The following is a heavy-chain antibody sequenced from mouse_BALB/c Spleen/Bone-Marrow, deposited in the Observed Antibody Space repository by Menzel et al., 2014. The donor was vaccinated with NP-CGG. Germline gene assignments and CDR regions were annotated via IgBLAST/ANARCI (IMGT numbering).Heavy chain of an antibody. J-gene: IGHJ4*01. CDR1: GYTFTSYY. CDR2: INPSNGGT. Sequence: PGAEPVKPGASVKLSCKASGYTFTSYYLYWVKQRPGQGLEWIGEINPSNGGTNFNERFKSKASLTVDKSSSTAYMQLNSLTSEDSAVYYCTRRSLLSDYYSMDYWGQGTSVTVSS. D-gene: IGHD2-10*01. CDR3: TRRSLLSDYYSMDY. V-gene: IGHV1S81*02.